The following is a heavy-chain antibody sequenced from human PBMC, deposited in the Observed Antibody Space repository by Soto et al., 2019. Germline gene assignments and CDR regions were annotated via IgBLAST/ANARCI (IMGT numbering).Heavy chain of an antibody. V-gene: IGHV4-31*03. D-gene: IGHD4-4*01. J-gene: IGHJ5*02. CDR3: ARDHSNYGGWFDP. CDR1: GGSISSGGFY. CDR2: IYYNGRT. Sequence: SETLSLTCTVSGGSISSGGFYWSWIRQHPGKGLEWIGYIYYNGRTSYNPSLKGRVTISMDRSKNQFSLELSSVTAADTAVYYCARDHSNYGGWFDPWGQGTLVTVS.